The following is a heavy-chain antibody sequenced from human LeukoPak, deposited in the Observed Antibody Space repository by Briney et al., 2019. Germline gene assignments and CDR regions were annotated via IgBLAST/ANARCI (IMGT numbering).Heavy chain of an antibody. CDR1: GVSISSYY. V-gene: IGHV4-59*08. Sequence: PSETLSLTCTVSGVSISSYYLSWIRQPPGKGLEWIGYIYYSGSTNYNPTLKSRVTISVGTSKSRFSLKLSSVTAADTAVYYCARQQGEAVAGRYNYYYMDVWGKGTTVTVSS. J-gene: IGHJ6*03. CDR3: ARQQGEAVAGRYNYYYMDV. D-gene: IGHD6-19*01. CDR2: IYYSGST.